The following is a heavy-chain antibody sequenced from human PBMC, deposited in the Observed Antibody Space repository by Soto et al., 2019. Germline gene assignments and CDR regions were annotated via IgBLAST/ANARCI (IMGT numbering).Heavy chain of an antibody. CDR3: ASLVYGDYPYYFDY. V-gene: IGHV4-30-2*01. CDR1: GGSISSGGYS. J-gene: IGHJ4*02. Sequence: LSLTCAVSGGSISSGGYSWSWIRQPPGKGLEWIGYIYHSGSTNYNPSLKSRVTISVDTSKNQFSLKLSSVTAADTAVYYCASLVYGDYPYYFDYWGQGTLVTVSS. D-gene: IGHD4-17*01. CDR2: IYHSGST.